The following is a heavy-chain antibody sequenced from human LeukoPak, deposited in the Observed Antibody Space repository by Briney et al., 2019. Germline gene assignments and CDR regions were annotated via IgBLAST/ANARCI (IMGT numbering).Heavy chain of an antibody. Sequence: GGSLRLSCAASGFTFSNVWMSWVRQAPGKGLEWVGRIKSKTDGGTTDYAAPVKGRFTISRDDSKNTLNLQMNSLKTEDTAVYYCTPSIAVAGSLDYWGQGTLVTVSS. CDR3: TPSIAVAGSLDY. D-gene: IGHD6-19*01. CDR2: IKSKTDGGTT. J-gene: IGHJ4*02. V-gene: IGHV3-15*01. CDR1: GFTFSNVW.